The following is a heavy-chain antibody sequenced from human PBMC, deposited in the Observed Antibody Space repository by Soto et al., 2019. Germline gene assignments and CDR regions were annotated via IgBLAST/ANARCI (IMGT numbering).Heavy chain of an antibody. Sequence: SETLSLTCTVSGASISYGGFSWSWIRQSPGEGLEWIGYISHLESTYFHPSFKSRLTMSIDGTRNQFSLKLSSVTAADMAVYYCARGGGYDSFDYWGQGVLVTVSS. CDR3: ARGGGYDSFDY. CDR1: GASISYGGFS. D-gene: IGHD5-12*01. V-gene: IGHV4-30-2*06. J-gene: IGHJ4*02. CDR2: ISHLEST.